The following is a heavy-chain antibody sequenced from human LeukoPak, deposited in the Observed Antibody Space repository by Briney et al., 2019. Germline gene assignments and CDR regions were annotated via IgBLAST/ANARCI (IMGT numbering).Heavy chain of an antibody. CDR2: IYYSGST. V-gene: IGHV4-39*01. Sequence: SETLSLTCTVSGGSISSSSYYWGWIRQPPGKGLEWIGSIYYSGSTYYNPSLKSRVTISVDTSKNQFSLKLSSVTAADTAVYYCARRGYSSGWLDYWGQGTLVTVSS. CDR1: GGSISSSSYY. D-gene: IGHD6-19*01. J-gene: IGHJ4*02. CDR3: ARRGYSSGWLDY.